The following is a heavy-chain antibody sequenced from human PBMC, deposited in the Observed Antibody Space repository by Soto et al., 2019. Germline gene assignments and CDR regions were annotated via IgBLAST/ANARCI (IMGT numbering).Heavy chain of an antibody. J-gene: IGHJ6*02. D-gene: IGHD6-13*01. Sequence: QVQLVESGGGVVQPGRSLRLSCVASGFSFSSYGMHWVRQAPGKGLEWVAVISYDGSNKYYADSVKGRFTISRESSKNTLYLQMNSRRAEDTAVYYCAKIAVAGDTNYYVMDVWGQGTTVTVSS. CDR2: ISYDGSNK. V-gene: IGHV3-30*18. CDR3: AKIAVAGDTNYYVMDV. CDR1: GFSFSSYG.